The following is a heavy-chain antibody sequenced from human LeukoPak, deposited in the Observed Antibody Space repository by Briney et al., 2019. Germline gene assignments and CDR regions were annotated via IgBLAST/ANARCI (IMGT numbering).Heavy chain of an antibody. J-gene: IGHJ4*02. V-gene: IGHV1-2*02. CDR1: GYTFTGYY. D-gene: IGHD6-13*01. Sequence: GASVKVSCKASGYTFTGYYIHWVRQAPGQGLEWMGWINPNSGGTNYAQKFQDRVTMTRDTSISTAYMELRRLRSEDTAVYYCARGDNSSWYYFDYWGQGTLVTVSS. CDR2: INPNSGGT. CDR3: ARGDNSSWYYFDY.